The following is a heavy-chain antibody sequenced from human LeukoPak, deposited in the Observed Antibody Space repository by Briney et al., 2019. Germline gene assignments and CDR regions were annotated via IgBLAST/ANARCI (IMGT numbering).Heavy chain of an antibody. CDR1: GFTFINYA. D-gene: IGHD3-9*01. CDR3: ARDPLRYLRVGHYDY. J-gene: IGHJ4*02. V-gene: IGHV3-21*01. Sequence: SGGSLRLSCAASGFTFINYAMTWVRQAPGKGLEWVSSIDYDSSHIYYAASVRGRFTISRDNARNSVYLQMNSLRVEDTAVYYCARDPLRYLRVGHYDYWGQGTLVAVSS. CDR2: IDYDSSHI.